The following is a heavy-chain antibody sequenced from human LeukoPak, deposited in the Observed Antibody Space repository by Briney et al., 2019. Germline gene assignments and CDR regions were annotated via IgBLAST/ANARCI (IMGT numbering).Heavy chain of an antibody. J-gene: IGHJ6*02. CDR1: GGSISSGGYY. CDR3: ASGITVIAENYYYGMDV. CDR2: IYYSGST. V-gene: IGHV4-31*03. D-gene: IGHD4-11*01. Sequence: PSQTLSLTCTVSGGSISSGGYYWSWIRQHPGKGLEWIGHIYYSGSTYYNPSLKSRVTISVDTSKNQFSLKLSSVTAADTAVYYCASGITVIAENYYYGMDVWGQGTTVTVSS.